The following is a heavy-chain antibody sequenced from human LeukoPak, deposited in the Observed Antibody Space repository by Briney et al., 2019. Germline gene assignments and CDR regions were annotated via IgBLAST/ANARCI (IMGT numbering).Heavy chain of an antibody. CDR1: GYTLTGYY. Sequence: ASVKVSCKASGYTLTGYYMHWVRQAPGQGLEWMGGIIPIFGTASYAQKFQGRVTITADESTSTAYMELSSLRSEDTAVYYCARGGYDLAADYYYMDVWGKGTTVTISS. CDR2: IIPIFGTA. J-gene: IGHJ6*03. V-gene: IGHV1-69*13. D-gene: IGHD5-12*01. CDR3: ARGGYDLAADYYYMDV.